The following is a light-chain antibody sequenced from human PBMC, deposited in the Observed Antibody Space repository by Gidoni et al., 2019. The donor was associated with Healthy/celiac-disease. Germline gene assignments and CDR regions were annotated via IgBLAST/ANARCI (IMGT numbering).Light chain of an antibody. J-gene: IGKJ2*01. CDR3: QQYGSSLMYT. CDR2: GAS. Sequence: EIVLTQSPGTLSLSPGERATLSCRASQSVSSSYLAWYQQKPGQAPRLRIYGASSRATGIPDRFSGSGSGTDFTLTSSRLEPEDFAVYDCQQYGSSLMYTFGQGTKLEIK. V-gene: IGKV3-20*01. CDR1: QSVSSSY.